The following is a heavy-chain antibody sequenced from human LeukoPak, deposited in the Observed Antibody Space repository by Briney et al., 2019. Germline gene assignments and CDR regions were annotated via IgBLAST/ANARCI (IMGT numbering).Heavy chain of an antibody. CDR1: GFTFSSYS. V-gene: IGHV3-21*04. CDR3: AKDSSGNHGPGDYFDY. D-gene: IGHD3-22*01. Sequence: GGSLRLSCAASGFTFSSYSMNWVRQAPGKGLEWVSSISSSSSYIYYADSVKGRFTISRDNSKNSLYLQMNSLRAEDTALYYCAKDSSGNHGPGDYFDYWGQGTLVTVSS. CDR2: ISSSSSYI. J-gene: IGHJ4*02.